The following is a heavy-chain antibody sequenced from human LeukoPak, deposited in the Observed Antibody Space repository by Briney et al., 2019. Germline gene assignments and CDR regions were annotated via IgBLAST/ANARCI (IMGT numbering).Heavy chain of an antibody. Sequence: PGRSLRLSXAASGFTFDDYAMHWVRQAPGKGMEWVSGISWNSGSIGYADSVKGRFTISRDNAKNSLYLQMNSLRAEDMALYYCAAGKWELPVDYWGQGTLVTVSS. CDR2: ISWNSGSI. J-gene: IGHJ4*02. D-gene: IGHD1-26*01. V-gene: IGHV3-9*03. CDR3: AAGKWELPVDY. CDR1: GFTFDDYA.